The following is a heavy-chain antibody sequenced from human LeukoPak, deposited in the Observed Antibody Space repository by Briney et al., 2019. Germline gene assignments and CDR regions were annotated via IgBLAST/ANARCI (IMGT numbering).Heavy chain of an antibody. D-gene: IGHD1-26*01. CDR2: ISSSSGTI. CDR1: GFTFSGYS. J-gene: IGHJ4*02. Sequence: GSLRLSCAASGFTFSGYSMNWVRQAPGKGLEWVSYISSSSGTISYADSVKGRFTISRDNAQNSLYLQMNSLRAEDTAVYYCARDRSYSGGYFDYWGQGTLVTVSS. V-gene: IGHV3-48*01. CDR3: ARDRSYSGGYFDY.